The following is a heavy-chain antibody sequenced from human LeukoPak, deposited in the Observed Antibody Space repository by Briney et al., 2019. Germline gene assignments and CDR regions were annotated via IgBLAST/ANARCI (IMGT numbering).Heavy chain of an antibody. Sequence: GGSLRLSCAASGFTFSSYAMHWVRQAPGKGLEWVAVISYDGSNKYYAASEKGRFTISSDNSKNPLHLQMNSLRAEETAVSYCARSEMATTLYYFDYWRQGTLVTVSS. V-gene: IGHV3-30*04. CDR1: GFTFSSYA. CDR3: ARSEMATTLYYFDY. J-gene: IGHJ4*02. D-gene: IGHD5-24*01. CDR2: ISYDGSNK.